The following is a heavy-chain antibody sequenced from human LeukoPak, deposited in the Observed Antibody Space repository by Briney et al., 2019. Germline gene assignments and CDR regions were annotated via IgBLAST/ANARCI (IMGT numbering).Heavy chain of an antibody. CDR2: INHSGST. CDR3: ARRLKTVVAEFYFDS. D-gene: IGHD3-22*01. V-gene: IGHV4-34*01. Sequence: SETLSLTCAVYGGSFSGYYWSWIRQPPGKGLEWIGEINHSGSTNYNPSLKSRVTISVDTSKNQFSLKLSSVTAADTAVYYCARRLKTVVAEFYFDSWGQGTLVTVSS. CDR1: GGSFSGYY. J-gene: IGHJ4*02.